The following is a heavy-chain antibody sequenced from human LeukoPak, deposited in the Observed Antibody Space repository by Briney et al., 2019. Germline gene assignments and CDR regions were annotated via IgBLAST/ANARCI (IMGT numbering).Heavy chain of an antibody. CDR1: GVTFSSYG. J-gene: IGHJ6*02. CDR3: ARAKQWLVQLFYSGMDV. D-gene: IGHD6-19*01. V-gene: IGHV3-30*03. Sequence: GGSLRLSCAASGVTFSSYGMHWVRQAPGKGLEWVAVISYDGSNKYYADSVKGRFTISRDSSKNTLFLQMNSLRAEDTAVYYCARAKQWLVQLFYSGMDVWGQGTTVTVTS. CDR2: ISYDGSNK.